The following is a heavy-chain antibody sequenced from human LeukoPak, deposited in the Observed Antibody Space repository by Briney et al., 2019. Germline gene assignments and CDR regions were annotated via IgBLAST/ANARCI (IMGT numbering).Heavy chain of an antibody. J-gene: IGHJ5*02. V-gene: IGHV4-39*01. D-gene: IGHD6-6*01. CDR3: ARRGSSKWFDP. CDR1: GGSISTSDYY. CDR2: IYYSGST. Sequence: PSETLSLTCTVSGGSISTSDYYWGWIRQPPGKGLEWIGSIYYSGSTYYNPSLKSRVTISVDTSNNQFSLKLTSVTAADTAVYYCARRGSSKWFDPWGQGTPATVSS.